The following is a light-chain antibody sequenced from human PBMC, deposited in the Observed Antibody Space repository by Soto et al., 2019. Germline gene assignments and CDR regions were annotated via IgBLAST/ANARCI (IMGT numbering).Light chain of an antibody. Sequence: QLVLTQPPSVSGAPGQRVTISCTGSSSNIGAGHDVHWYQHLPGTAPKLLIYGNSNRPSGVPDRFSGSKSGTSASLAITGLQAEDEADYYCQSYDSSLSGSEVFGTGTKLTVL. V-gene: IGLV1-40*01. CDR2: GNS. J-gene: IGLJ1*01. CDR3: QSYDSSLSGSEV. CDR1: SSNIGAGHD.